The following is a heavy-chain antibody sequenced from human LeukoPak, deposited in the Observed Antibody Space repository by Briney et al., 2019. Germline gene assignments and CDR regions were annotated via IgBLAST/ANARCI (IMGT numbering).Heavy chain of an antibody. Sequence: PGGSLRLSCAASGFTFSSYAMSWVRQAPGKGLVWVSRINSDGSSTSYADSVKGRFTISRDNAKNTLYLQMNSLRAEDTAVYYCARGDRSDAFDIWGQGTMVTVSS. D-gene: IGHD2-21*02. CDR2: INSDGSST. CDR3: ARGDRSDAFDI. CDR1: GFTFSSYA. V-gene: IGHV3-74*01. J-gene: IGHJ3*02.